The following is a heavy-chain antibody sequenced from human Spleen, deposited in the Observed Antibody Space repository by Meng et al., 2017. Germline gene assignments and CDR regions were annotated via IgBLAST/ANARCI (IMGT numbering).Heavy chain of an antibody. CDR1: GGYCSDYY. J-gene: IGHJ4*02. Sequence: LQQWGADLLKRSETLSLPCVVVGGYCSDYYWSWIRQPPWNGLEWIGQIKYSGSTNYNPSLESRATISVDTSQNNLSLKLSSVTAADSAVDYFATGPTTMAHDFDYWGQGTLVTVSS. D-gene: IGHD4-11*01. CDR2: IKYSGST. V-gene: IGHV4-34*01. CDR3: ATGPTTMAHDFDY.